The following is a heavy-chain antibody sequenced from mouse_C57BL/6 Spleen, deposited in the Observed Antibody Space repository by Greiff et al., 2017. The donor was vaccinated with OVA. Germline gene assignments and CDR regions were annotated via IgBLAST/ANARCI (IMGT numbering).Heavy chain of an antibody. CDR3: ASYYYGSSSY. D-gene: IGHD1-1*01. CDR1: GFTFSDYG. Sequence: EVQLVESGGGLVKPGGSLKLSCAASGFTFSDYGMHWVRQAPEKGLEWVAYISSGSSTIYYADTVKGRFTISRDNAKNTLFLQMTSLRSEDTAMYYCASYYYGSSSYWGQGTLVTVSA. V-gene: IGHV5-17*01. J-gene: IGHJ3*01. CDR2: ISSGSSTI.